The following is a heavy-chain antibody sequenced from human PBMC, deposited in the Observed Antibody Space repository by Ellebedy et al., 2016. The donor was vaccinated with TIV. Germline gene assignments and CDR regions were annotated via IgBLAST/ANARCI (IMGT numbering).Heavy chain of an antibody. D-gene: IGHD3-10*01. J-gene: IGHJ4*02. CDR3: ARRSSRSNEVSWFGVPPDY. Sequence: GGSLRLSXAASGFTFSSYSMNWVRQAPGKGLEWVSSISSSSSYIYYADSVKGRFTISRDNAKNSLYLQMNSLRAEDTAVYYCARRSSRSNEVSWFGVPPDYWGQGTLVTVSS. CDR1: GFTFSSYS. V-gene: IGHV3-21*01. CDR2: ISSSSSYI.